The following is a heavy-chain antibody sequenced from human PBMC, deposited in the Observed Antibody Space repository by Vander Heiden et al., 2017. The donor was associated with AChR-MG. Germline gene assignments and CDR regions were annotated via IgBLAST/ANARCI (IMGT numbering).Heavy chain of an antibody. CDR2: MSWDGAAT. CDR3: VKARDSGGGLDY. J-gene: IGHJ4*02. CDR1: GFNFDGYG. Sequence: EVQLVESGGGVVQPGGSLRPSCVASGFNFDGYGRSGVGQAPGKGLEWVSGMSWDGAATGAADSVRGRFSVSRDNAKNSLSLQMHSLRVDDTAVYYCVKARDSGGGLDYWGQGALVTV. V-gene: IGHV3-20*04. D-gene: IGHD2-15*01.